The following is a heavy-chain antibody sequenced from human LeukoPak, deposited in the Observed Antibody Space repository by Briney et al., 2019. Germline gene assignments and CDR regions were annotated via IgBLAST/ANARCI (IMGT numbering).Heavy chain of an antibody. CDR3: ARDLITTVTRFDY. V-gene: IGHV1-18*01. D-gene: IGHD4-17*01. Sequence: GASVTVSFKASGYTFTSYGMSWVGQAPGQGGEWMGWISAYNGNTNYAQKLQGRVTITTDTSSSTAYMELRSLRSDDTAVYYCARDLITTVTRFDYWGQGTLVTVSS. CDR2: ISAYNGNT. CDR1: GYTFTSYG. J-gene: IGHJ4*02.